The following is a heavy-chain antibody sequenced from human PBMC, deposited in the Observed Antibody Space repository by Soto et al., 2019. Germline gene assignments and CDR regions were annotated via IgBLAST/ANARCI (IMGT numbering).Heavy chain of an antibody. V-gene: IGHV4-61*01. CDR1: GGSVSSGSYY. D-gene: IGHD2-21*02. J-gene: IGHJ5*02. CDR3: ARDYCGGDCYGLDP. Sequence: SETLSLTCTVSGGSVSSGSYYWSWIRQPPGKGLEWIGYIYYSGSTNYNPSLKSRVTISVDTSKNQFSLKLSSVTAADTAVYYCARDYCGGDCYGLDPWGQGTLVTV. CDR2: IYYSGST.